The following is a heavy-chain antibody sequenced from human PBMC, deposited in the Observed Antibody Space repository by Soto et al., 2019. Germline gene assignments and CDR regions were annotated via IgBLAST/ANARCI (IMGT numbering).Heavy chain of an antibody. V-gene: IGHV4-30-2*01. CDR3: ARVPEY. J-gene: IGHJ4*02. D-gene: IGHD2-2*01. Sequence: SETLSLTCAVSGGSISSGGYSWSWIRQPPGKGLEWIGYMYHSGSTYYNPSLKSRVTISIDRSKNQFSLKLSSVTAADTAVYYCARVPEYWGQGILVTVYS. CDR2: MYHSGST. CDR1: GGSISSGGYS.